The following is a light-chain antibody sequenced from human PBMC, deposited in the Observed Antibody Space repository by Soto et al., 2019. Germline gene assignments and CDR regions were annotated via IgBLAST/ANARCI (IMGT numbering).Light chain of an antibody. J-gene: IGKJ5*01. CDR3: QQLNSYPQT. Sequence: DIKMTQSPSTLSASVGDRVTITCRASQSISSWLAWYQQKPGKAPKLLIYKASTLKSGVPSRFSGSGSGPDFTLTISSLQPEDSATYFCQQLNSYPQTFGQGTRLEIK. CDR2: KAS. V-gene: IGKV1-5*03. CDR1: QSISSW.